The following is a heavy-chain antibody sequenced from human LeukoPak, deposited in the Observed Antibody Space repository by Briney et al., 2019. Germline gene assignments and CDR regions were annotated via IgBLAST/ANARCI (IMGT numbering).Heavy chain of an antibody. Sequence: GGSLRLSCAASGFTFSSYWMSWVRQAPGKGLEWVANIKQDGSEKYYVDSVKGRFTISRDNAKNSLYLQMNSLRAEDTAVYYCARGYCSSISCYVDYWGQGTLVTVSS. D-gene: IGHD2-2*01. J-gene: IGHJ4*02. CDR3: ARGYCSSISCYVDY. CDR2: IKQDGSEK. V-gene: IGHV3-7*01. CDR1: GFTFSSYW.